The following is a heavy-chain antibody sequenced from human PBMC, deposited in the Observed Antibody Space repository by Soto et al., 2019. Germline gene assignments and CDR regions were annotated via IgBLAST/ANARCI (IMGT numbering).Heavy chain of an antibody. V-gene: IGHV3-33*06. CDR3: AKVARITMIVVVKSHSYYFDY. Sequence: PGGSLRLSFGASGFTFSSYVMHWVRQAPGKGLEWVALIWYDGSNEYYAGSVKGRFAISRDNSKNTLYLQMNSLRAEDTAVYYCAKVARITMIVVVKSHSYYFDYWGQGTLVTVSS. J-gene: IGHJ4*02. D-gene: IGHD3-22*01. CDR1: GFTFSSYV. CDR2: IWYDGSNE.